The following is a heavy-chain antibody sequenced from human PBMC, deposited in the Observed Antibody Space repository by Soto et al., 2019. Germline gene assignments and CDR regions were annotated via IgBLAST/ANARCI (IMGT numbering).Heavy chain of an antibody. V-gene: IGHV4-59*08. CDR2: IYYSGST. Sequence: SETLSLTCTVSGASISDYYWSWIRQPPGKGLEWVAHIYYSGSTSYNPSLKSRLSTSVDTANNQLSLRLTSVTAADTAVYYCARHGLWGFDSSGPTXVWGQGTLVTVSS. CDR3: ARHGLWGFDSSGPTXV. J-gene: IGHJ4*02. D-gene: IGHD3-22*01. CDR1: GASISDYY.